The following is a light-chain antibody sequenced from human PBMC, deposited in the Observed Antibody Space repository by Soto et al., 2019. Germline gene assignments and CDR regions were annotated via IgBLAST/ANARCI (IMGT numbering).Light chain of an antibody. CDR2: DAS. V-gene: IGKV3-20*01. CDR1: QSVSSS. J-gene: IGKJ3*01. Sequence: EIVLTQSPGTLSLSPGERATLSCRASQSVSSSLAWYQQKPGQAPRLLIFDASSRTTGIPDRFSGSGSGTDFILTISRLEPGDFVVYYCQQYSSPPNTFGPGTKVDIK. CDR3: QQYSSPPNT.